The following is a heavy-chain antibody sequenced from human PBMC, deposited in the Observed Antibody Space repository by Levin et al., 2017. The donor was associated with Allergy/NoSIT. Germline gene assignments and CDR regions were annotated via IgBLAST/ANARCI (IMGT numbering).Heavy chain of an antibody. CDR1: GFTFSNAW. J-gene: IGHJ4*02. CDR2: IKSKTDGGTT. V-gene: IGHV3-15*01. D-gene: IGHD3-16*02. Sequence: GGSLRLSCAASGFTFSNAWMSWVRQAPGKGLEWVGRIKSKTDGGTTDYAAPVKGRFTISRDDSKNTLYLQMNSLKTEDTAVYYCTGPLYDYVWGSYLEYYFDYWGQGTLVTVSS. CDR3: TGPLYDYVWGSYLEYYFDY.